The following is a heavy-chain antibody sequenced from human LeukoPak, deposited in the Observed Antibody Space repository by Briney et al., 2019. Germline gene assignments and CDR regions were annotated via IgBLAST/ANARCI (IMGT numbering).Heavy chain of an antibody. J-gene: IGHJ4*02. CDR2: INPNSGGT. D-gene: IGHD6-19*01. CDR1: GYTFTGYY. CDR3: ATYSSDWPCFDY. Sequence: ASVKVSCKASGYTFTGYYMHWVRQAPGQGLEWMGWINPNSGGTNYAQKFQGRVTMTRDTSISTTYMELSGLTSDDTAVYYCATYSSDWPCFDYWGQGTLVTVSS. V-gene: IGHV1-2*02.